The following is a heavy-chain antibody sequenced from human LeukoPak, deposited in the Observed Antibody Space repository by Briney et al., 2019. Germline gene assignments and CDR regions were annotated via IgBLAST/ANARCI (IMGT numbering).Heavy chain of an antibody. V-gene: IGHV2-5*02. CDR3: AHSLYVDTAMVGFDY. CDR2: IYWDDDK. Sequence: SGPTLVNPPQTLTLTCTFSVFSLRTSGVGVGWIRQPPGEALEWVAFIYWDDDKRYSPSLKSRLTITKDISKNQVVLTMTNMDPVDTATYYCAHSLYVDTAMVGFDYWGQGTLVTVSS. CDR1: VFSLRTSGVG. J-gene: IGHJ4*02. D-gene: IGHD5-18*01.